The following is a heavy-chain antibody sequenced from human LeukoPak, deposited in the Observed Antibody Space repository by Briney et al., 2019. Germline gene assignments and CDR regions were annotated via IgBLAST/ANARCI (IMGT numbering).Heavy chain of an antibody. J-gene: IGHJ4*02. CDR2: IYYSGST. Sequence: RPSETLSLTCTVSGGSISSYYWSWIRQPPGKGLEWIGYIYYSGSTNYNPSLKSRITISVDTSKNQFSLKLSSVTAADTAVYYCASEAEGRDYWGQGTLVTVSS. V-gene: IGHV4-59*01. CDR3: ASEAEGRDY. CDR1: GGSISSYY.